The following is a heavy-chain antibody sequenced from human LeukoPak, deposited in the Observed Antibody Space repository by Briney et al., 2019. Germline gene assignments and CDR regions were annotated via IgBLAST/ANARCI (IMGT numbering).Heavy chain of an antibody. J-gene: IGHJ3*02. D-gene: IGHD3-10*01. Sequence: GGSLRLSCAASGLTVSSSHMNWVRQAPGRGLEWVSVIYSGGSAYYADSVKGRFTVSRDISKNTLFLQMNILRVEDTAVYYCARDRANYGSTLDFCDIWGQGTMVTVPS. CDR2: IYSGGSA. V-gene: IGHV3-66*01. CDR1: GLTVSSSH. CDR3: ARDRANYGSTLDFCDI.